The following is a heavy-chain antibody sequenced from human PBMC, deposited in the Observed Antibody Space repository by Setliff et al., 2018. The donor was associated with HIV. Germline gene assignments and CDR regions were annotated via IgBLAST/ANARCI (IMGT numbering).Heavy chain of an antibody. D-gene: IGHD3-10*01. CDR2: IYTSGST. J-gene: IGHJ5*02. CDR3: ARAFGSGSYRWFDP. V-gene: IGHV4-4*09. CDR1: GDSISTYC. Sequence: PSETLSLTCTVSGDSISTYCWIWIRQPPGKGLEWIGNIYTSGSTNYNPSLKSRVTTSVDTSKNQFSLRLSPVTAADTAVYYCARAFGSGSYRWFDPWGQGTLVTVSS.